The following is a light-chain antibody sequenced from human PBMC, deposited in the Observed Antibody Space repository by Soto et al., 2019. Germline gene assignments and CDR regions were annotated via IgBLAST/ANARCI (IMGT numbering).Light chain of an antibody. V-gene: IGLV1-40*01. J-gene: IGLJ6*01. Sequence: QSVLTQPPSVSGAPGQRVTISCTGSNSNIGAGYDVHWYQQLPGTAPKLLIYGNSNRPSGVPDRFSGSKSVTSASLAITGLQDEDEADYYCQSYDSSLSRSGIANGTKVTV. CDR2: GNS. CDR1: NSNIGAGYD. CDR3: QSYDSSLSRSG.